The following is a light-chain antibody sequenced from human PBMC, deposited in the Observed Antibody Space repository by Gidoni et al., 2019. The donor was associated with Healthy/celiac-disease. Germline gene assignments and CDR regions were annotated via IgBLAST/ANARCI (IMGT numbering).Light chain of an antibody. CDR1: QDISNY. J-gene: IGKJ5*01. V-gene: IGKV1-33*01. CDR3: QQYDNLPVT. Sequence: SSLSASVGDRVTITCQASQDISNYLNWYQQKPGKAPKLLIYDASNLETGVPSRFSGSGSGTDFTFTISSLQPEDIATYYCQQYDNLPVTFGQXTRPEIK. CDR2: DAS.